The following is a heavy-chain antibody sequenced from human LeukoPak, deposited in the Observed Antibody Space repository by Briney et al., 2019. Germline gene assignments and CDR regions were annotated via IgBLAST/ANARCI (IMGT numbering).Heavy chain of an antibody. D-gene: IGHD3-22*01. V-gene: IGHV4-61*01. CDR2: ICYSGST. J-gene: IGHJ3*02. CDR3: ASAHYYYYDSSGYPIDI. CDR1: GGSVSSGSYY. Sequence: PSETLSLTCTVSGGSVSSGSYYWSWIRQPPGKGLEWIGYICYSGSTNYNPSLKSRVTISVDTSKNQFSLKLSSVTAADTAVYYCASAHYYYYDSSGYPIDIWGQGTMVAVSS.